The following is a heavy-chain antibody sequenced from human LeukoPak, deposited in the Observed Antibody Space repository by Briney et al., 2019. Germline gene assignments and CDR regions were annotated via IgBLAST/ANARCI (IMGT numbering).Heavy chain of an antibody. CDR1: GGSISGYY. Sequence: SETLSLTCTVSGGSISGYYWSWFRQPPGKGLEWIGYIYYSGSTYYNPSLKSRVTISVDTSKNQFSLKLSSVTAADTAVYYCARDYYYYGMNVWGQGTTVTVSS. V-gene: IGHV4-59*12. CDR2: IYYSGST. J-gene: IGHJ6*02. CDR3: ARDYYYYGMNV.